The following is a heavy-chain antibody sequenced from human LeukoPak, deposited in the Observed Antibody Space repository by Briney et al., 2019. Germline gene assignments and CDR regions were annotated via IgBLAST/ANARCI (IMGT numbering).Heavy chain of an antibody. CDR2: ISSSGSTI. D-gene: IGHD2-2*01. V-gene: IGHV3-11*01. CDR3: ARDGTVVPAANSYCGMDV. CDR1: GFTFSDYY. Sequence: GGSLRLSCAASGFTFSDYYMSWIRQAPGKGLEWVSYISSSGSTIYYADSVKGRFTISRDNAKNSLYLQMNSLRAEDTAVYYCARDGTVVPAANSYCGMDVWGQGTTVSVSS. J-gene: IGHJ6*02.